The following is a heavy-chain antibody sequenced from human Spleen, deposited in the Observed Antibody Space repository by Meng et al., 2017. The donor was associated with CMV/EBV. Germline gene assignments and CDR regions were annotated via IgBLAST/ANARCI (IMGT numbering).Heavy chain of an antibody. Sequence: GSLRLSCTVSGGSISTSTYYWGWIRQPPGKGLEWIGSIYYSGSAYYNPSLKSRVTIALDTSKNQFSLKLTSVTAADTAVYYCASNWKVGYWGQGTLVTVS. V-gene: IGHV4-39*07. CDR1: GGSISTSTYY. J-gene: IGHJ4*02. D-gene: IGHD1-1*01. CDR3: ASNWKVGY. CDR2: IYYSGSA.